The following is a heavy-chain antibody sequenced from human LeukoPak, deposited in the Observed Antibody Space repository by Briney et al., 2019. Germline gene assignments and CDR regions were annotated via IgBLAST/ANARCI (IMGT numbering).Heavy chain of an antibody. CDR1: GYTFTGYY. Sequence: ASVKVSCKASGYTFTGYYMHWVRQAPGQGLEWMGWINPNSGGTNYAQKFQGRATMTRDTSISTAYMELSRLRSDDTAVYYCARVRCSSTSCYNDYWGQGTLVTVSS. CDR2: INPNSGGT. J-gene: IGHJ4*01. D-gene: IGHD2-2*02. V-gene: IGHV1-2*02. CDR3: ARVRCSSTSCYNDY.